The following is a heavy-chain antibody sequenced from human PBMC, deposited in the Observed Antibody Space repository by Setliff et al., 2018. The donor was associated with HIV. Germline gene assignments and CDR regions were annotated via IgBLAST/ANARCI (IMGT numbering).Heavy chain of an antibody. Sequence: ASVKVSCKASGYTFTSYAMHWVRQAPGQRLEWMGWINAGNGNTKYSQKFQGRVTITADTATTTAYLEVGDLRSEDTAVYFCATTYFEFLTGNFLHFESWGQGTLVTVSS. CDR3: ATTYFEFLTGNFLHFES. J-gene: IGHJ4*02. D-gene: IGHD3-9*01. V-gene: IGHV1-3*01. CDR1: GYTFTSYA. CDR2: INAGNGNT.